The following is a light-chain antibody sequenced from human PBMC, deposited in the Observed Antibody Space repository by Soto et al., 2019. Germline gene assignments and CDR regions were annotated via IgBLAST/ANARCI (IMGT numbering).Light chain of an antibody. J-gene: IGKJ5*01. CDR3: QQRSNWSIT. V-gene: IGKV3D-20*02. Sequence: ENVLTQSPGTLSLSPGERVTLSCRASESVSRNFLAWYQQKPGQAPRLLIYGASSRATGIPDRFSGSGSGTDFTLSISRLEPEDFAVYYCQQRSNWSITFGQGTRLEIK. CDR1: ESVSRNF. CDR2: GAS.